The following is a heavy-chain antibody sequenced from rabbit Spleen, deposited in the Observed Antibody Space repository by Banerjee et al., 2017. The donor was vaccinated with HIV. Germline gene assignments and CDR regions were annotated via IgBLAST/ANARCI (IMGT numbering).Heavy chain of an antibody. CDR2: INTATGKA. J-gene: IGHJ6*01. V-gene: IGHV1S40*01. CDR3: ARDAGTSFSTYGMDL. CDR1: GFSSSSVYW. Sequence: QSLEESGGDLVKPGASLTLTCTASGFSSSSVYWIYWVRQAPGKGLEWIACINTATGKAVYASWAKGRFTISKTSSTTVTLQMTSLTAADTATYFCARDAGTSFSTYGMDLWGQGTLVTVS. D-gene: IGHD8-1*01.